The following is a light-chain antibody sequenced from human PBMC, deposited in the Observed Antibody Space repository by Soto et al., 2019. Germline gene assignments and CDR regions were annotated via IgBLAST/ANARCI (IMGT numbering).Light chain of an antibody. Sequence: DIAMTQSPATLSVSPGERGTLSCRASQSVSSNLAWYQQKPGQAPRLLIYAASTRATGIPARFIGNGSGTEFTVTISSLQSEDFAVYYCQQYNNWWTFGQGTKVDIK. V-gene: IGKV3D-15*01. CDR1: QSVSSN. CDR3: QQYNNWWT. CDR2: AAS. J-gene: IGKJ1*01.